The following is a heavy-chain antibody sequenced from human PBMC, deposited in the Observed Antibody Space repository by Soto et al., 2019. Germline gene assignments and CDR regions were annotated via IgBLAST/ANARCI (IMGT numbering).Heavy chain of an antibody. Sequence: GESLKISCKGSTYTFTSYWIAWVRQMPGKGLEWMGLIYPGDSDTKYSPSFQGQVTISADKSISTAYLRWSSLKASDTVMYYCATLSYYDSYSGFDYWGQGTPVTVSS. D-gene: IGHD3-22*01. CDR3: ATLSYYDSYSGFDY. CDR1: TYTFTSYW. V-gene: IGHV5-51*01. CDR2: IYPGDSDT. J-gene: IGHJ4*02.